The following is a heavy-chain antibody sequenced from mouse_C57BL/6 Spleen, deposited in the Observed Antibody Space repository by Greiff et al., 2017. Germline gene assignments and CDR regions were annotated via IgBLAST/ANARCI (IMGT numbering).Heavy chain of an antibody. CDR2: IYPETGGT. CDR1: GYTFTDYD. CDR3: TSYDGSRAYYYAFDY. Sequence: VQLQQSGAELVRPGASVTLSCKASGYTFTDYDMNWVKQTPVHGLEWIGSIYPETGGTAYNQKFKGKAILTADKSSSTAYMEHRSLTSQDSAVYYCTSYDGSRAYYYAFDYWGQGTSVTVAS. D-gene: IGHD1-1*01. J-gene: IGHJ4*01. V-gene: IGHV1-15*01.